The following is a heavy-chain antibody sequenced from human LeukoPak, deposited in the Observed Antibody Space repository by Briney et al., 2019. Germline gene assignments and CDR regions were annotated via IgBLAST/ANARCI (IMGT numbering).Heavy chain of an antibody. Sequence: PGGSLRLSCAASGFTFSSYNMNWVRRTPGKGLEWVSSITSSSSYMFYADSVRGRFTISRDNAENSLYLQMNSLRDEDTAVYYCARARDLREFFDYWGQGTLVTVSS. CDR1: GFTFSSYN. D-gene: IGHD3/OR15-3a*01. CDR3: ARARDLREFFDY. CDR2: ITSSSSYM. V-gene: IGHV3-21*01. J-gene: IGHJ4*02.